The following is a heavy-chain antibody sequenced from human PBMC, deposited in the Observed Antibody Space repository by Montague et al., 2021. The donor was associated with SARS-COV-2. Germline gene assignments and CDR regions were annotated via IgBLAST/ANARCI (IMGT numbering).Heavy chain of an antibody. CDR1: GDSISNYY. Sequence: SETLSLTCTVSGDSISNYYWSWIRQSPGKGLEWIGYIYYSGSTNYNPSLKSRVTISVDTSKNQFSLKLRSVTAADTAVYYCARGQLWFDYWGQGTLVTVSS. V-gene: IGHV4-59*08. CDR3: ARGQLWFDY. J-gene: IGHJ4*02. D-gene: IGHD5-18*01. CDR2: IYYSGST.